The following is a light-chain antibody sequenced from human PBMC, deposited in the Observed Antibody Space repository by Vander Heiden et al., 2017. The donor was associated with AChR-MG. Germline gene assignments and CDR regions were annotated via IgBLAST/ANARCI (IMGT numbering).Light chain of an antibody. Sequence: SYVLTQPPSVPVAPGQTARITCGGSNIGSKSVHWYQQKAGQAPVLVVYVDSDRPSGIPARFSGSNSGSTATLPISRVEAGDEADYYCQVWDSSSDHWVFGGGTKLTVL. J-gene: IGLJ3*02. CDR1: NIGSKS. CDR3: QVWDSSSDHWV. CDR2: VDS. V-gene: IGLV3-21*02.